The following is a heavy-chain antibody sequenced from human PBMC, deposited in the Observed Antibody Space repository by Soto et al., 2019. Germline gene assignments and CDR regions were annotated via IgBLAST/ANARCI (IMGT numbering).Heavy chain of an antibody. Sequence: QVTLKESGPVLVNPTETLTLTCTVSGFSLSNARMGVSWIRQPPGKALEWLAHIFSNDEKSYSTSLKSRLTISKDTSKSQVVLTMTNMDPVDTATYYCARTPNLRYFDWFPFDYWGQGTLVTVSS. V-gene: IGHV2-26*01. CDR2: IFSNDEK. D-gene: IGHD3-9*01. CDR1: GFSLSNARMG. J-gene: IGHJ4*02. CDR3: ARTPNLRYFDWFPFDY.